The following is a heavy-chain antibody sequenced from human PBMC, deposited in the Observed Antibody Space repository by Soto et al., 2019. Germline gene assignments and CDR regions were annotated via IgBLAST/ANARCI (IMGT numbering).Heavy chain of an antibody. CDR1: GGTFSSYA. Sequence: GASVKVSCKASGGTFSSYAISWVRQAPGQGLEWMGGIIPIFGTANYAQKFQGRVTITADESTSTAYMELSSLRSEDTAVYYCARDGYCSGGSCYGNYWGQGTLVTVSS. J-gene: IGHJ4*02. V-gene: IGHV1-69*13. CDR3: ARDGYCSGGSCYGNY. CDR2: IIPIFGTA. D-gene: IGHD2-15*01.